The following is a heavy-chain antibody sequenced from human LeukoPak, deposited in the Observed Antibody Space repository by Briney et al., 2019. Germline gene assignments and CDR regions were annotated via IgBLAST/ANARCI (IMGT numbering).Heavy chain of an antibody. V-gene: IGHV3-7*01. J-gene: IGHJ4*02. Sequence: GGSLRLSCAASGFTFSNYWMSWVRQAPGKGLEWVANIKQDGSEKYYVDSVKGRFTISRDNAENSLYLQMNSLRAEDTAVYYCASGVHYFDYWGQGTLVTVSS. CDR1: GFTFSNYW. D-gene: IGHD3-10*01. CDR2: IKQDGSEK. CDR3: ASGVHYFDY.